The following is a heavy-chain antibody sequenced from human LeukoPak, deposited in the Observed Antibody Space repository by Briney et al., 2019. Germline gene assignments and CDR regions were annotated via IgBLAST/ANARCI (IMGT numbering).Heavy chain of an antibody. J-gene: IGHJ4*02. CDR1: GFTFTYFG. CDR3: AKHSHDGSAPYYEVQFDS. D-gene: IGHD3-22*01. Sequence: GGSLRLSCAASGFTFTYFGMHWVRQAPGKGLEWVAFIRYDGSNKYYADSVKGRFTISRDNSKNTVYLQMNSLRAEDTAVYYCAKHSHDGSAPYYEVQFDSWGQGTLVTVSS. V-gene: IGHV3-30*02. CDR2: IRYDGSNK.